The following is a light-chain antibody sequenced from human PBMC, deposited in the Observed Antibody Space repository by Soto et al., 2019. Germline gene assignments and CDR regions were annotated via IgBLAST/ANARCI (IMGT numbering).Light chain of an antibody. J-gene: IGKJ4*01. Sequence: EVVLTQSPATLSVSPGDGATLSCKASQSVDSRLAWYQQKPGQAPRLLIEGASSRGTDIPARFSGSGSGTEFTLTTISLQSEDFAVSYCRQYSKWPLAFGGGTRVEIK. CDR2: GAS. CDR3: RQYSKWPLA. CDR1: QSVDSR. V-gene: IGKV3-15*01.